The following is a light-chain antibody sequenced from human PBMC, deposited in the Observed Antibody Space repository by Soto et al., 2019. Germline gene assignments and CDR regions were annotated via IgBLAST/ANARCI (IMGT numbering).Light chain of an antibody. CDR1: QTLLYSSDNKNY. CDR2: WAS. Sequence: DIVMTQSPDSLAVSLGERATINCKSSQTLLYSSDNKNYLAWYQQKPGQPPKLLIYWASARESGVPDRFSGSGSGTDFTLTISSLQAEDVAVYYCLQYYSTPRTFGQGTKVEIK. V-gene: IGKV4-1*01. CDR3: LQYYSTPRT. J-gene: IGKJ1*01.